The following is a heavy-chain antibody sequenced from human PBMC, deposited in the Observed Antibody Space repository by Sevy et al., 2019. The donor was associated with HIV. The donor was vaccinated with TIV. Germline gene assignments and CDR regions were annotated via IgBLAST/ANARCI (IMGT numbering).Heavy chain of an antibody. Sequence: GVSLRLSCAASGFTFSSYAMSWVRQAPGKGLEWVSAISGSGGSTYYADSVKGRFTISRDNSKNTLYLQMNSLRAEDTAVYYCANRGDYYGSGIDYWGQGTLVTVSS. D-gene: IGHD3-10*01. V-gene: IGHV3-23*01. J-gene: IGHJ4*02. CDR2: ISGSGGST. CDR1: GFTFSSYA. CDR3: ANRGDYYGSGIDY.